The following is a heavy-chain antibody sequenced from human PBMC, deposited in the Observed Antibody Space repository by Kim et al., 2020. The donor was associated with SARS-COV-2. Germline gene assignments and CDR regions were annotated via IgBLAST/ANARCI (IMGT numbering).Heavy chain of an antibody. Sequence: SETLSLTCTVSVGSISSYYWSWIRQPPGKGLEWIGYIYYSGSTNYNPSLKSRVTISVDTSKNQFSLKLSSVTAADTAVYYCARVSGYSSGWYPYWGQGTLVTVSS. CDR1: VGSISSYY. CDR3: ARVSGYSSGWYPY. CDR2: IYYSGST. V-gene: IGHV4-59*01. J-gene: IGHJ4*02. D-gene: IGHD6-19*01.